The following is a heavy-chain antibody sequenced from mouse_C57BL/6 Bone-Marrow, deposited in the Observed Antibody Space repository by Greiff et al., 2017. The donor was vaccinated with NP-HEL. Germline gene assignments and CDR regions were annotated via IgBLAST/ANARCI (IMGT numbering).Heavy chain of an antibody. D-gene: IGHD1-1*01. J-gene: IGHJ4*01. CDR2: IDPANGNT. CDR1: GFNIKNTY. V-gene: IGHV14-3*01. CDR3: ASRTVRDHYYAKDY. Sequence: EVQLQQSVAELVRPGASVKLSCTASGFNIKNTYMHWVKQRPEQGLEWIGVIDPANGNTKYAPQFPGKATITADTSSNTAYLQLSSLTSEDTAIYYCASRTVRDHYYAKDYWGQGTSVTVS.